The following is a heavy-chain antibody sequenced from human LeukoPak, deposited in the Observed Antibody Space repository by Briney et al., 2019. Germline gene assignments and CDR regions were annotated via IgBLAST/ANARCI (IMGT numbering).Heavy chain of an antibody. Sequence: GGSLRLSCVASGLTFSNYGMHWVRQAPGKGLEWVAFIQFDGGDIFYVDSVKGRFTISRDNSKNTLFLQMNSLRTDDTAMYYCAEDQQLEPFHYWGRGTLVTVSS. V-gene: IGHV3-30*02. J-gene: IGHJ4*02. D-gene: IGHD1-1*01. CDR1: GLTFSNYG. CDR3: AEDQQLEPFHY. CDR2: IQFDGGDI.